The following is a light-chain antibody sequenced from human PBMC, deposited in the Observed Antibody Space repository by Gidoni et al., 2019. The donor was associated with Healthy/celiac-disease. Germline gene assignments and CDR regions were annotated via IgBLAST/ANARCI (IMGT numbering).Light chain of an antibody. CDR2: SKN. Sequence: QSVLTQPPSASGTPGQRVTISCSGSSSNIGSNYVYRYQQPPGTAPKLLIYSKNQRPSGVPDRFSGSRSGPPTSPGIHWARSEGGAYYYCAAWDDSLSGPVFGGGTKLTVL. CDR1: SSNIGSNY. CDR3: AAWDDSLSGPV. V-gene: IGLV1-47*02. J-gene: IGLJ2*01.